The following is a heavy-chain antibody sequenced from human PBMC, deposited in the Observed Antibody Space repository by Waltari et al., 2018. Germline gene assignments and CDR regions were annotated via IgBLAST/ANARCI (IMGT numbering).Heavy chain of an antibody. V-gene: IGHV4-31*03. CDR1: GGSISSGGYY. CDR2: IYYSGST. J-gene: IGHJ4*02. CDR3: ARGRRGYYGSGSYGGNYYFDY. D-gene: IGHD3-10*01. Sequence: QVQLQESGPGLVKPSQTLSLTCTVSGGSISSGGYYWSWIRPPPRKGLEWLGYIYYSGSTYYNPSLKSRVTISVDTSKNQFSLKLSSVTAADTAVYYCARGRRGYYGSGSYGGNYYFDYWGQGTLVTVSS.